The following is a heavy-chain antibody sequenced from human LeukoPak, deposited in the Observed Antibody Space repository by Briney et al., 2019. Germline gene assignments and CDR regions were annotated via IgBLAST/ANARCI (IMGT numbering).Heavy chain of an antibody. CDR3: ASAGGYCSGGSCPADY. V-gene: IGHV4-59*01. J-gene: IGHJ4*02. CDR1: GGSFSGYY. D-gene: IGHD2-15*01. Sequence: NPSETLSLTCAVYGGSFSGYYWSWIRQPPGKGLEGIGYIYYSGSTNYNPSLKSRVTISVDTSKNQFSLKLSSVTAADTAVYYCASAGGYCSGGSCPADYWGQGTLVTVSS. CDR2: IYYSGST.